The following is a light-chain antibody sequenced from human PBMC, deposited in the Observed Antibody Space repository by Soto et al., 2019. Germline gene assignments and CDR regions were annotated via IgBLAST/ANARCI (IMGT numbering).Light chain of an antibody. V-gene: IGLV4-69*01. CDR1: SGHNSYA. Sequence: QLVLTQSPSASASLGASVKLTCTLSSGHNSYAIAWHQQQPEKGPRYLMKLNSDGSHSKGDGIPDRFSGSSSGAERYLTISSLQCEDEADYYCQTWGTGIHVFGGGTKLTVL. J-gene: IGLJ2*01. CDR3: QTWGTGIHV. CDR2: LNSDGSH.